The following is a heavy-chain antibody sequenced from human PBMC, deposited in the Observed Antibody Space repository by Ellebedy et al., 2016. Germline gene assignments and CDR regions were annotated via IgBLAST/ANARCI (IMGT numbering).Heavy chain of an antibody. J-gene: IGHJ6*02. V-gene: IGHV3-30*18. CDR3: AKDWRWNANNFGMNV. CDR1: GFSFNSHA. Sequence: GESLKISXVGSGFSFNSHAIHWVRQAPGKGLEWVALISHDGRVKDYGDSVKGRFIISRDNSMNTLFLQMNNLRPDDTALYFCAKDWRWNANNFGMNVWGQGAAVTIFS. D-gene: IGHD1/OR15-1a*01. CDR2: ISHDGRVK.